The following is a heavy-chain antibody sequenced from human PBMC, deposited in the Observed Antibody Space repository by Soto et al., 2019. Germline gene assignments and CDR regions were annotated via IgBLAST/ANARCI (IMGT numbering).Heavy chain of an antibody. D-gene: IGHD2-15*01. V-gene: IGHV4-31*03. J-gene: IGHJ5*02. CDR1: GGSISSGGYY. Sequence: PSETLSLTCTVSGGSISSGGYYWSWIRQHPGKGLEWIGYIYYSGSTYYNPSPKSRVTISVDTSKNQFSLKLSSVTAADTAVYYCASGGNDEMSNWFDPWGQGTLVTVSS. CDR2: IYYSGST. CDR3: ASGGNDEMSNWFDP.